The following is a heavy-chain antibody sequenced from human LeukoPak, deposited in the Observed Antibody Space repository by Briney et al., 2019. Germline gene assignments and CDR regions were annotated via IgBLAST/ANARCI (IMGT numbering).Heavy chain of an antibody. CDR2: VIATDAST. CDR1: GFTFTRYA. V-gene: IGHV3-23*01. D-gene: IGHD3-22*01. CDR3: AKSSDSSGRYTHGMDV. J-gene: IGHJ6*02. Sequence: PGGSLRLSCAASGFTFTRYAMTWVRQAPGKGLERVSSVIATDASTPYADSVRGRFTISRDNSRNTVYLQMNSLRAEDTAIYYCAKSSDSSGRYTHGMDVWGQGTTVTVSS.